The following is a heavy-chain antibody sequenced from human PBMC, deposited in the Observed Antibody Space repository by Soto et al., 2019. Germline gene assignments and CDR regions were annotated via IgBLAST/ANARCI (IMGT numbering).Heavy chain of an antibody. Sequence: EVQLLESGGGLVQPGGSLRLSCAASGFTFSSYAMTWVRQAPGKGLEWVSAISGSGSTIYYADSVKGRFTISRDNAKNSLYLQMNSLRAEDTAVYYCARGCPYYYDSSGYYSDYWGQGTLVTVSS. V-gene: IGHV3-23*01. CDR2: ISGSGSTI. CDR3: ARGCPYYYDSSGYYSDY. D-gene: IGHD3-22*01. J-gene: IGHJ4*02. CDR1: GFTFSSYA.